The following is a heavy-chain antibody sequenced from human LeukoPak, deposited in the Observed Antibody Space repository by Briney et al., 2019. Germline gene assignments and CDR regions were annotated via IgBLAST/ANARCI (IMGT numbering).Heavy chain of an antibody. Sequence: GGSLRLSCAASGFTFSSYSMNWVRQAPGKGLEWVSSISSSSMSTYYADSVRGRFTISRDNAQKSLFLELNSLRAEDTAIYYCARDAGGGQWLIQWGFDYWGQGTLVTVSS. V-gene: IGHV3-21*01. CDR1: GFTFSSYS. CDR2: ISSSSMST. D-gene: IGHD6-19*01. J-gene: IGHJ4*02. CDR3: ARDAGGGQWLIQWGFDY.